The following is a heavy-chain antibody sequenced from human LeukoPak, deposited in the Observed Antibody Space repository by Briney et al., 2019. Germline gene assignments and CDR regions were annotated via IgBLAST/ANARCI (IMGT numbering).Heavy chain of an antibody. D-gene: IGHD3-3*01. Sequence: GGSLRPSCAASGFTFSSYWMSWVRQAPGKGLEWVANIKQDGSEKYNVDSVKGRFTISRDNAKNSLYLQMNSLRAEDTAVYYCARDPKYYDFWSGSLDYWGQGTLVTVSS. CDR3: ARDPKYYDFWSGSLDY. J-gene: IGHJ4*02. V-gene: IGHV3-7*01. CDR1: GFTFSSYW. CDR2: IKQDGSEK.